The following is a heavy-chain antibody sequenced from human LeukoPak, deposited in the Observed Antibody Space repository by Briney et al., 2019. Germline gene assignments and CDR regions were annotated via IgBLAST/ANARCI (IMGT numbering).Heavy chain of an antibody. V-gene: IGHV3-21*01. CDR2: ISSSSNYI. D-gene: IGHD1-7*01. CDR3: ARDQGGTIGLYHYYYMDV. Sequence: GASLRLSCAASGFTFSSYSMSWVRQAPGKGLEWVSSISSSSNYIYYADSLKGRFTISGDNAKNSLYLQMNSLRAEDTAVYYCARDQGGTIGLYHYYYMDVWGKGTTVTVSS. J-gene: IGHJ6*03. CDR1: GFTFSSYS.